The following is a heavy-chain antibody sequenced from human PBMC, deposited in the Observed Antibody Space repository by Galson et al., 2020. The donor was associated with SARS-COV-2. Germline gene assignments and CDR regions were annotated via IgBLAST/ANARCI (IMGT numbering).Heavy chain of an antibody. CDR1: GGSISSYY. J-gene: IGHJ5*02. D-gene: IGHD2-15*01. CDR2: IYYSGST. V-gene: IGHV4-59*08. CDR3: ASINCSGGSCYWFAP. Sequence: SETLSLTCTVSGGSISSYYWSWIRQPPGKGLEWIGYIYYSGSTNYNPSLKSRVTISVDTSKNQFSLKLSSVTAADTAVYYCASINCSGGSCYWFAPWGQGTLVTVSS.